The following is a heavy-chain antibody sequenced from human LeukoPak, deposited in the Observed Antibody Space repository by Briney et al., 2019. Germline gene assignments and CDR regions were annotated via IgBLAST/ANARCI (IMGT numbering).Heavy chain of an antibody. CDR1: GFTFSDFY. CDR3: VREGASGTAFDI. J-gene: IGHJ3*02. D-gene: IGHD1-26*01. V-gene: IGHV3-11*01. Sequence: PGGSLRLSCAASGFTFSDFYMSWVHQAPGKGLEWLSYITSSGDTIYYADSVKGRFTVSRDNARNSLYLQMKSLSAEDTAVYYCVREGASGTAFDIWGLGTMVTVSS. CDR2: ITSSGDTI.